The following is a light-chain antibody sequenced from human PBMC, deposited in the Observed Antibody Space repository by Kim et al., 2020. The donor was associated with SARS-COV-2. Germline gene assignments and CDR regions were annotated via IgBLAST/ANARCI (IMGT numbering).Light chain of an antibody. J-gene: IGKJ4*01. V-gene: IGKV3-11*01. CDR2: DAS. Sequence: SLSPGERASLSCRASQSVDGYLAWYQQKPGQAPRLLIYDASKRATGVPARFSGSGSGTDFTLTISSLEPEDFAVYYCQQRGNWVTFGGATKVDIK. CDR3: QQRGNWVT. CDR1: QSVDGY.